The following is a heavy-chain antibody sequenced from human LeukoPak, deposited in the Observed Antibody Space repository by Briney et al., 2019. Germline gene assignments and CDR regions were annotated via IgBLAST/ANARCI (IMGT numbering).Heavy chain of an antibody. CDR1: GYTYTSYG. V-gene: IGHV1-18*01. CDR3: AREYVIGEMATSGLGFDP. CDR2: ISAYNGNT. J-gene: IGHJ5*02. D-gene: IGHD5-24*01. Sequence: GASVKVSCKASGYTYTSYGISWVRQAPGQGLEGMGCISAYNGNTNYAQKRQGRVTMTTDTSTSTAYMELRSLRSDDTAVYYCAREYVIGEMATSGLGFDPWGQGTLVTVSS.